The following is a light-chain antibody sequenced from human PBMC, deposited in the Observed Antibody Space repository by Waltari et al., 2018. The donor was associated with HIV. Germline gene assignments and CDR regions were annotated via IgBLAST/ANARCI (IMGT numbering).Light chain of an antibody. J-gene: IGKJ1*01. CDR1: QNVTRNS. CDR3: QQYGTSPTT. Sequence: EIVLMQSPGTLSLSPGERATLSCRASQNVTRNSLAWYQQKPGQAPTLLIYRASNRATGIPDRFSGSGSGTDFTLTISRVEPEFFAVYYCQQYGTSPTTFGQGTKIEIK. V-gene: IGKV3-20*01. CDR2: RAS.